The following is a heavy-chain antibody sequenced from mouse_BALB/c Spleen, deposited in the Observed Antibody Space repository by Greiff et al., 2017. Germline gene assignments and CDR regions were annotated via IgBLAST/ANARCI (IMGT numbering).Heavy chain of an antibody. CDR3: VRHYYAMDY. V-gene: IGHV10-1*02. CDR2: IRSKSNNYAT. J-gene: IGHJ4*01. CDR1: GFTFNTYA. Sequence: EVMLVESGGGLVQPKGSLKLSCAASGFTFNTYAMNWVRQAPGKGLEWVARIRSKSNNYATYYADSVIDRFTISRDDSQSMLYLQMNNLKTEDTAMYYCVRHYYAMDYWGQGTSVTVSS.